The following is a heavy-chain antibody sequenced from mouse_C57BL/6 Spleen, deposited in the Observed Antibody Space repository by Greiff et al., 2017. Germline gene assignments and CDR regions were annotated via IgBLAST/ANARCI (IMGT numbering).Heavy chain of an antibody. CDR2: IAPEDGET. J-gene: IGHJ4*01. Sequence: EVQLQQSGAELVKPGASVKLSCTASGFNIKDYYMHWVKQRTEQGLEWIGRIAPEDGETKYAPKFQGKATITADTSSNTAYLQLSSLTSEDTAVYYCARPYYGSSYPYAMDYWGQGTSVTVSS. CDR1: GFNIKDYY. V-gene: IGHV14-2*01. CDR3: ARPYYGSSYPYAMDY. D-gene: IGHD1-1*01.